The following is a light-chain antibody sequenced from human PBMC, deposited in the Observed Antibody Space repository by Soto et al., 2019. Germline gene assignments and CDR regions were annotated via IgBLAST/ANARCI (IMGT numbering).Light chain of an antibody. CDR2: LGS. Sequence: MTQSPSSLAASVGAHFTITCRASQSFNTYLDWYLQKPGQSPQLLIYLGSNRASGVPDRFSGSGSGTDFTLKISRVEAEDVGVYYCMQALQTSITFGQGTRLEI. CDR1: QSFNTY. CDR3: MQALQTSIT. J-gene: IGKJ5*01. V-gene: IGKV2-28*01.